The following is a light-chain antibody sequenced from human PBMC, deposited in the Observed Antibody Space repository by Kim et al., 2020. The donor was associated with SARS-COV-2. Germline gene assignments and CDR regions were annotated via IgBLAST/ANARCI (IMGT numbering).Light chain of an antibody. J-gene: IGLJ2*01. CDR2: QDS. CDR1: KLGDKY. CDR3: QAWDSSTHVL. V-gene: IGLV3-1*01. Sequence: SYELTQPPSVSVSPGQTASITCSGDKLGDKYACWYQQKPGQSPVLVVYQDSKRPSGIPERFSGYNSGNTATLTISGAQAMDEADYYCQAWDSSTHVLFGG.